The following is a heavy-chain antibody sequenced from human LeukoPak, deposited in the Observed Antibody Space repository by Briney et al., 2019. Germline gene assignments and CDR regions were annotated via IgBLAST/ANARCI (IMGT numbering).Heavy chain of an antibody. CDR3: AKGLNSGHYPYFDY. CDR1: GFTFSSYA. J-gene: IGHJ4*02. V-gene: IGHV3-23*01. Sequence: GGSLRLSCAASGFTFSSYAMSWVRQAPGSGLEWVSAISGSGGSTYYVDSVKGRFTISRDNSKNTLYLQMNSLRAEDTAVYYCAKGLNSGHYPYFDYWGQGTLVTVSS. CDR2: ISGSGGST. D-gene: IGHD1-26*01.